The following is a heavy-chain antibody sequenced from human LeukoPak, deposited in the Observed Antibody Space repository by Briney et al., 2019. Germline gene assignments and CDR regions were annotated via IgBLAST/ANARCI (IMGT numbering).Heavy chain of an antibody. D-gene: IGHD5-18*01. V-gene: IGHV3-21*01. CDR1: GFTFSSYK. Sequence: GGSLRLSCAASGFTFSSYKMNWVRQAPGKGLEWVSSISRTSTYIYYSDSVEGRFTISRDNAKNSLHLQMNSLRAEDTAVYYCARRASSERGHSYGLDYWGQGTLVTVSS. J-gene: IGHJ4*02. CDR3: ARRASSERGHSYGLDY. CDR2: ISRTSTYI.